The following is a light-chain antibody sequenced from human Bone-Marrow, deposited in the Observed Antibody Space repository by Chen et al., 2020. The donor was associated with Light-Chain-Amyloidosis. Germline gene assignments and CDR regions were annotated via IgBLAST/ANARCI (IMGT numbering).Light chain of an antibody. CDR1: NIGSTS. J-gene: IGLJ3*02. CDR3: QVWDRRSDRPV. V-gene: IGLV3-21*02. CDR2: DDS. Sequence: SYVLTQPSSVSVAPGQTATIACGGNNIGSTSVHWYQQTPGQAPVLVVYDDSDRPSGIPERLSGSNSGNTATLTISRVEAGDEADYYGQVWDRRSDRPVFGGGTKLTVL.